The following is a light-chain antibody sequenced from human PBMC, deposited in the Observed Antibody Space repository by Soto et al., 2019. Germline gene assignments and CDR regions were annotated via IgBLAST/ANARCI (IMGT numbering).Light chain of an antibody. CDR2: DVS. J-gene: IGLJ2*01. V-gene: IGLV2-14*01. Sequence: QSALTQPASVSGSPGQSITISCTGTSSDVGGYNYVSWYQQHPGKAPKLMIYDVSNRPSGVSNRFSGSKSGNTASLTISGLQAEVGAGYYARSNPSSTLVVSGGGPQLTVL. CDR3: RSNPSSTLVV. CDR1: SSDVGGYNY.